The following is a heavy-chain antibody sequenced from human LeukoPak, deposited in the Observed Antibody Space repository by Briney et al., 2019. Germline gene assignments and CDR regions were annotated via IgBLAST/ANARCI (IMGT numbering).Heavy chain of an antibody. Sequence: PGGSLRLSCAASGFTFSSYAMSWVRQAPGKGLEWVSAISGSGGSTYYADSVKGRFTISRDSSKNTLYLQMNSLRAEDTAVYYCAKDGMAYFLEWLFGDYXGQGTLVTVSS. D-gene: IGHD3-3*01. J-gene: IGHJ4*02. CDR2: ISGSGGST. CDR1: GFTFSSYA. V-gene: IGHV3-23*01. CDR3: AKDGMAYFLEWLFGDY.